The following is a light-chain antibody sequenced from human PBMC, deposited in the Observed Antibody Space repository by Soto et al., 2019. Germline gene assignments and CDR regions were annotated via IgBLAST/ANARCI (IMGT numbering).Light chain of an antibody. CDR3: QQRSNWPIT. V-gene: IGKV3-11*01. CDR2: GAS. CDR1: QSVRSN. J-gene: IGKJ5*01. Sequence: EIVMTQSPATLSVSPGEGVTLSCRAGQSVRSNLAWYQQKPGQAPRLLIYGASNRATGIPARFSGSGSGTDFTLTISSLEPEDFAVYYCQQRSNWPITFGQGTRLEI.